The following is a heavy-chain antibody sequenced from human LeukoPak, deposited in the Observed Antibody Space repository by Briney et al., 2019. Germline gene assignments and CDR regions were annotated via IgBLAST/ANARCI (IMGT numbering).Heavy chain of an antibody. CDR2: ISGSGGST. J-gene: IGHJ4*02. Sequence: PGGSLRLSCAASGFTFSSYAMSWVLQAPGKGLEWVSVISGSGGSTYYADSVKGRFTMSRDNSKNTLYLQMNSLRAEDTAVYYCAKGSGYSSGWSPFDYWGQGTLVTVSS. D-gene: IGHD6-19*01. CDR3: AKGSGYSSGWSPFDY. V-gene: IGHV3-23*01. CDR1: GFTFSSYA.